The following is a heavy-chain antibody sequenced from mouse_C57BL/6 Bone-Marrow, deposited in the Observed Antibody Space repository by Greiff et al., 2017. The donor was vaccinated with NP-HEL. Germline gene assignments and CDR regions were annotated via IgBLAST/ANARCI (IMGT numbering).Heavy chain of an antibody. V-gene: IGHV2-6*01. Sequence: LQESGPGLVAPSQSLSITCTVSGFSLTSYGVDWVRQSPGKGLEWLGVIWGVGSTNYNSALKSRLSISKDNAKSQVFLKMKSLQTDDTAMYYCASRLGRGYFDVWGTGTTVTVSS. CDR1: GFSLTSYG. D-gene: IGHD4-1*01. CDR2: IWGVGST. J-gene: IGHJ1*03. CDR3: ASRLGRGYFDV.